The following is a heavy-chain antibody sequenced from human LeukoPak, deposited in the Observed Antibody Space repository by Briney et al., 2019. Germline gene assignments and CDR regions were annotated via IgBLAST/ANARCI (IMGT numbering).Heavy chain of an antibody. CDR2: IYYSGST. CDR1: GGSISSGDYY. CDR3: AGAIPLGYCSGGSCYGGAFDI. D-gene: IGHD2-15*01. Sequence: SETLSLTCTVSGGSISSGDYYWSWIRQPPGKGLEWIGYIYYSGSTYYNPSLKSRVTISVDTSKNQFSLKLSSVTAADTAVYYCAGAIPLGYCSGGSCYGGAFDIWGQGTMVTVSS. J-gene: IGHJ3*02. V-gene: IGHV4-30-4*01.